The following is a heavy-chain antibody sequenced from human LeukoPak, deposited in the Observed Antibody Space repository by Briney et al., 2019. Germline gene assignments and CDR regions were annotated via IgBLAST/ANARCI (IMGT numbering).Heavy chain of an antibody. J-gene: IGHJ4*02. Sequence: GGSLRLSCEASGFTFSSYGMHWVRQAPGKGPEWVAVISYDGSNKYYADSVKGRFTISRDNSKNTLYLQMNSLRAEDTAVYYCAKFYRGAVAADYWGQGTLVTVSS. CDR1: GFTFSSYG. V-gene: IGHV3-30*18. CDR3: AKFYRGAVAADY. D-gene: IGHD6-19*01. CDR2: ISYDGSNK.